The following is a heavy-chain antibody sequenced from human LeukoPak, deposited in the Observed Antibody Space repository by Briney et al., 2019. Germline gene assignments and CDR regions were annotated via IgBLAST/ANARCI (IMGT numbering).Heavy chain of an antibody. CDR3: AKDLPSAGYSGYDFEFYFDY. CDR2: ISGSGGST. Sequence: GGSLRLSCAASGFTFSSYAMSWVRQAPGKGLEWVSAISGSGGSTYYADSVKGRFTISRDNSKNTLYLQMNSLRAEDTAVYYCAKDLPSAGYSGYDFEFYFDYWGQGTLVTVSS. J-gene: IGHJ4*02. V-gene: IGHV3-23*01. CDR1: GFTFSSYA. D-gene: IGHD5-12*01.